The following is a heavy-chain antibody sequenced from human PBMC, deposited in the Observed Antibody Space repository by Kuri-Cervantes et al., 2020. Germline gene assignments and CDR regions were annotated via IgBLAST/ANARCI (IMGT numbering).Heavy chain of an antibody. D-gene: IGHD1-26*01. V-gene: IGHV3-21*04. J-gene: IGHJ6*02. CDR3: AREVGATTFGYYYYGMDV. CDR2: ISSSSSYI. CDR1: GFTFSSYS. Sequence: GGSLRLSCAASGFTFSSYSMNWVRQAPGKGLEWVSSISSSSSYIYYADLVKGRFTISRDNAKNSLYLQMNSLRAEDTAVYYCAREVGATTFGYYYYGMDVWGQGTTVTVSS.